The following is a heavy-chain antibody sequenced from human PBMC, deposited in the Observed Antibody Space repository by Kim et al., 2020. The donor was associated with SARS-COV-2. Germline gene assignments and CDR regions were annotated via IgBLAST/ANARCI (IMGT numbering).Heavy chain of an antibody. J-gene: IGHJ6*01. D-gene: IGHD3-9*01. V-gene: IGHV4-39*01. CDR1: GGSISSSSYY. CDR3: ARLLRYFDWPRDYYGM. Sequence: SETLSLTCTVSGGSISSSSYYWGWIRQPPGKGLEWIGSIYYNGSTYYNPSLKSRVTISVDTSKNQFSLKLSSVTAADTAVYYCARLLRYFDWPRDYYGM. CDR2: IYYNGST.